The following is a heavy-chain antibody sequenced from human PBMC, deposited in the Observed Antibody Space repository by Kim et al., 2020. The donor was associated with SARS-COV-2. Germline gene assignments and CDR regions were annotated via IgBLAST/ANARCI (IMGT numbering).Heavy chain of an antibody. V-gene: IGHV3-23*01. CDR1: GFTFSSYA. CDR3: ARSSGWVFEY. J-gene: IGHJ4*02. CDR2: ISGSGGST. Sequence: GGSLRLSCAASGFTFSSYAMSWVRQAPGKGLEWVSAISGSGGSTYYEDSVKGRFTISRDNSKNTLYLQMNSLRAEDTAVDYCARSSGWVFEYWGQGTLVTVSS. D-gene: IGHD6-19*01.